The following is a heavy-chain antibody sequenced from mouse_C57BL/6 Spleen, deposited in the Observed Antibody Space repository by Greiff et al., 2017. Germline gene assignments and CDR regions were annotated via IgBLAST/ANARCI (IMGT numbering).Heavy chain of an antibody. J-gene: IGHJ1*03. D-gene: IGHD1-1*01. Sequence: QVQLQQSGAELVKPGASVKMSCKASGYTFTTYPIEWMKQNHGKSLEWIGNFHPYNDDTKYNEKFKGKATLTLEKSSSTVYLELSRLTSDDSAVYYCARSYYGSSYEWYFDVWGTGTTVTVSS. V-gene: IGHV1-47*01. CDR3: ARSYYGSSYEWYFDV. CDR2: FHPYNDDT. CDR1: GYTFTTYP.